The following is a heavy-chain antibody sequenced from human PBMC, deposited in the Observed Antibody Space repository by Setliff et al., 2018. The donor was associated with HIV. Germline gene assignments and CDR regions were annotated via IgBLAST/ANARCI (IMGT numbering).Heavy chain of an antibody. CDR1: GYTFTSYG. V-gene: IGHV1-18*01. Sequence: ASVKVSCKASGYTFTSYGMNWVRQVPGQGLEWMGWINNHNDNTNYAQKFQDRVTMTTDTSTTTAYMELRSLRPDDTAVYYCVRGIYDSSGFWYPHGDSWGQGTLVTVSS. D-gene: IGHD3-22*01. CDR2: INNHNDNT. J-gene: IGHJ5*01. CDR3: VRGIYDSSGFWYPHGDS.